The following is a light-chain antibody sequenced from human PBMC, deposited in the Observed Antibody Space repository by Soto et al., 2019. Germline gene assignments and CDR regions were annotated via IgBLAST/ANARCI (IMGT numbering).Light chain of an antibody. J-gene: IGKJ4*01. CDR2: GAS. CDR1: QSVSSSY. V-gene: IGKV3-20*01. CDR3: QQYGSSHWGLT. Sequence: EIVLTQSPGTLSLSPGERATLSCRASQSVSSSYLAWYQQKPGQAPRLLIYGASSRATGIPDRFSGSGSGTDFTLTISRLEPEDFAVYYCQQYGSSHWGLTFGGGTKVEIK.